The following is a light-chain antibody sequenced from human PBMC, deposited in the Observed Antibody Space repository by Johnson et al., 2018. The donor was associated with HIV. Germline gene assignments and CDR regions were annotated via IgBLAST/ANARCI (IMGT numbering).Light chain of an antibody. CDR3: GAGDSSLSAFDV. J-gene: IGLJ1*01. CDR1: SSNIGDNY. Sequence: QSVLTQPPSVSAAPGQRVTISCSGSSSNIGDNYVSWYQQLPGTAPKLLIYENNKRPSGIPDRFSGSTFGTSATLGITGLQPGDEADYYCGAGDSSLSAFDVFGNGTKVTVL. V-gene: IGLV1-51*02. CDR2: ENN.